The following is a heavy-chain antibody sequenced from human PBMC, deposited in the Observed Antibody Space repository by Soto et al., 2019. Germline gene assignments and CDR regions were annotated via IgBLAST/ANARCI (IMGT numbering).Heavy chain of an antibody. CDR2: ISSSGSGI. CDR1: GFTFSDYY. CDR3: ARAYSDAFDI. J-gene: IGHJ3*02. D-gene: IGHD2-15*01. Sequence: GGSLRLSCAASGFTFSDYYMTWIRQAPGKGLEWVSYISSSGSGIYYPDSVKGRFTISRDNAKKSLYLQMSSLRAEDTAVYYCARAYSDAFDIWGQGTLVTVS. V-gene: IGHV3-11*01.